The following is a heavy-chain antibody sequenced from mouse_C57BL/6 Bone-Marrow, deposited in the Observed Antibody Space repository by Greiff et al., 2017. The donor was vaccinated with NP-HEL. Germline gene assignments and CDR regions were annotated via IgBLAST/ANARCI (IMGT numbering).Heavy chain of an antibody. CDR2: ISSGGSYT. J-gene: IGHJ2*01. V-gene: IGHV5-6*02. CDR1: GFTFSSYG. Sequence: DVKLVESGGDLVKPGGSLKLSCAASGFTFSSYGMSWVRQTPDKRLEWVATISSGGSYTYYPDSVKGRFTISRDNAKNTLYLQMSSLKSEDTAIYYCARQYYSNYLDYWGQGTTLTVSS. D-gene: IGHD2-5*01. CDR3: ARQYYSNYLDY.